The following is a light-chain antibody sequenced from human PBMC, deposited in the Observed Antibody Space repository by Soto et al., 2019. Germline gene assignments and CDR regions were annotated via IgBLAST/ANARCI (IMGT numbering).Light chain of an antibody. CDR1: QSVSSSH. V-gene: IGKV3-11*01. CDR3: QQRSNWTIT. CDR2: DAS. Sequence: EIVWTQSPGTLSLSPGERAPLSCRASQSVSSSHLAWYQQKPGQAPRLLIYDASNRATGIPARFSGTVSGTDFNLTISSLEPEDCAVYECQQRSNWTITFGPRTRREIK. J-gene: IGKJ5*01.